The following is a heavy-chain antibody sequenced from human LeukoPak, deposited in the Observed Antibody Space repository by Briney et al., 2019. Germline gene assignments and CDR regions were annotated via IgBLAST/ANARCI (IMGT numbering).Heavy chain of an antibody. Sequence: SETLSLTCTVSGASIISDNNYWGWIRQPPGKGLEWIGSKYYSGSTYYNPSLKSRVTISVDRSKNQFSLRLSSVTAADTAVYYCARQDDSTGYYLKGVSYFDPWGQGTLVTVSS. CDR3: ARQDDSTGYYLKGVSYFDP. CDR2: KYYSGST. J-gene: IGHJ5*02. V-gene: IGHV4-39*01. D-gene: IGHD3-22*01. CDR1: GASIISDNNY.